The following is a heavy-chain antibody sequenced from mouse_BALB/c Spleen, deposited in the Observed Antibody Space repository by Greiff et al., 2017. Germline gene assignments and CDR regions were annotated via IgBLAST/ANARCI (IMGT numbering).Heavy chain of an antibody. Sequence: EVKVVESGGGLVQPGGSRKLSCAASGFTFSSFGMHWVRQAPEKGLEWVAYISSGSSTIYYADTVKGRFTISRDNPKNTLFLQMTSLRSEDTAMYYCARQARDYYGSSYDAMDYWGQGTSVTVSS. CDR3: ARQARDYYGSSYDAMDY. V-gene: IGHV5-17*02. CDR2: ISSGSSTI. CDR1: GFTFSSFG. D-gene: IGHD1-1*01. J-gene: IGHJ4*01.